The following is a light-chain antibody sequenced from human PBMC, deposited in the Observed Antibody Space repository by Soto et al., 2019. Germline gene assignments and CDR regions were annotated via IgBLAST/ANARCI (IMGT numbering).Light chain of an antibody. CDR2: AVT. J-gene: IGLJ1*01. CDR3: ASYTSSSAYV. V-gene: IGLV2-14*01. CDR1: SSDVGGYNF. Sequence: QSVLTQPASVSGSPGQSITISCTGTSSDVGGYNFVSWYQQYPGKAPKLIIYAVTNRPSGVSDRFSASKSGNTASLTISGLQAEDETDYYCASYTSSSAYVFGTGTKLTVL.